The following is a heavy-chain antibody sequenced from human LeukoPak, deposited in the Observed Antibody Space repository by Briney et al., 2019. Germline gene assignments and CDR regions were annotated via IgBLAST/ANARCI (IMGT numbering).Heavy chain of an antibody. CDR3: AKDKGDFQFDY. V-gene: IGHV3-30-3*01. Sequence: PGGSLRLSCAASGFTFSSYAMHWVRQAPGKGLEWVAVISYDGSNKYYADSVKGRFTISRDNSKNTLYLQMNSLRAADTAVYYCAKDKGDFQFDYWGQGTLVTVSS. CDR2: ISYDGSNK. J-gene: IGHJ4*02. D-gene: IGHD3-3*01. CDR1: GFTFSSYA.